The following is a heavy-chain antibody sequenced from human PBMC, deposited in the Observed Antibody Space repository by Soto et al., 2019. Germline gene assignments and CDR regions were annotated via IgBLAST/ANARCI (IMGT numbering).Heavy chain of an antibody. D-gene: IGHD5-12*01. J-gene: IGHJ3*02. CDR2: IKQDGSEK. V-gene: IGHV3-7*03. CDR3: ARDGYSGYAFAFDI. CDR1: GFTFISYW. Sequence: GGSLRLSCAASGFTFISYWMSWVRQAPGKGLEWVANIKQDGSEKYYVDSVKGRFTISRDNAKNSLYLQMNSLRAEDTAVYYCARDGYSGYAFAFDIWGQGTMVTVSS.